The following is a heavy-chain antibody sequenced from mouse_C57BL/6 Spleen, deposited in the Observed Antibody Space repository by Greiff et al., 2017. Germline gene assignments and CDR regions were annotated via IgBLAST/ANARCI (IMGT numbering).Heavy chain of an antibody. Sequence: VQLQQSGPELVKPGASVKIPCKASGYTFTDYNMDWVKQSHGKSLEWIGDINPNNGGTIYNQKFKGKATLTVDKSSSTAYMELRSLTSEDTAVYYCARALIYYDYENYFDYWGQGTTLTVSS. D-gene: IGHD2-4*01. J-gene: IGHJ2*01. V-gene: IGHV1-18*01. CDR1: GYTFTDYN. CDR2: INPNNGGT. CDR3: ARALIYYDYENYFDY.